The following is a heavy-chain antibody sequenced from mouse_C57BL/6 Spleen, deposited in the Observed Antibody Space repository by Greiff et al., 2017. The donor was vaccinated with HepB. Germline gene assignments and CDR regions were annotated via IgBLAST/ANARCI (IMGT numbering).Heavy chain of an antibody. CDR3: TRDEIYAMDY. CDR1: GFTFSSYA. Sequence: DVRVVESGEGLVKPGGSLKLSCAASGFTFSSYAMSWVRQTPEKRLEWVAYISSGGDYIYYADTVKGRFTISRDNARNTLYLQMSSLKSEDTAMYYCTRDEIYAMDYWGQRTSVTVSS. CDR2: ISSGGDYI. J-gene: IGHJ4*01. V-gene: IGHV5-9-1*02.